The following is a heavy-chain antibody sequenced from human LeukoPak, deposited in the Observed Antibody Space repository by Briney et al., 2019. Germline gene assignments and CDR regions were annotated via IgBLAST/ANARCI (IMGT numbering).Heavy chain of an antibody. D-gene: IGHD3-10*01. V-gene: IGHV4-61*02. CDR2: IYTSGST. Sequence: PSQTLSLACTVSGGSISSGSYYWGWIRQPAGKGLEWIGRIYTSGSTNYNPSLKSRVTISVDTSKNQFSLKLSSVTAADTAVYYCARDAEWFGELQNWFDPWGQGTLVTVSS. CDR3: ARDAEWFGELQNWFDP. J-gene: IGHJ5*02. CDR1: GGSISSGSYY.